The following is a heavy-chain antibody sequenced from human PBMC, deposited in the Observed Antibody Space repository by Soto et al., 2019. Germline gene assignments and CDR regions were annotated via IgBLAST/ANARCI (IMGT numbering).Heavy chain of an antibody. D-gene: IGHD6-6*01. V-gene: IGHV1-18*01. J-gene: IGHJ4*02. CDR3: ARRPGLARLGIDF. CDR2: ISGYNANT. CDR1: GYSFTNYG. Sequence: QVQLVQSGGEVRKPGASVKVSCKASGYSFTNYGITWVRQAPGQGLEWIGWISGYNANTNYAQKFQGRVSMTTDTSTNTVDMDLRSLTSDDTAVYYGARRPGLARLGIDFWGQGTLVTVSS.